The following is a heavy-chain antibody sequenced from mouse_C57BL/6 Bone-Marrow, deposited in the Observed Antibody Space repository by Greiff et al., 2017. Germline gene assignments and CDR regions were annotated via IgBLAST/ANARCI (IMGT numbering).Heavy chain of an antibody. Sequence: SGAELVRPGASVKLSCTASGFNIKDDYMHWVKQRPEQGLEWIGWIDPENGDTEYASKFQGKATITADTSSNTAYLQLSSLTSEDTAVYYCTPLRQGAMDYWGQGTSVTVSS. CDR3: TPLRQGAMDY. CDR1: GFNIKDDY. V-gene: IGHV14-4*01. CDR2: IDPENGDT. J-gene: IGHJ4*01. D-gene: IGHD2-12*01.